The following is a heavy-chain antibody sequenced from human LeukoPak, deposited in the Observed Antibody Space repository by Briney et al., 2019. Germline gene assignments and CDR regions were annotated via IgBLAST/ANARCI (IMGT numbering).Heavy chain of an antibody. CDR2: ISSGSGLI. D-gene: IGHD3-10*01. Sequence: PGGSLRLSCAASGFTFSSYSMNWVRQAPGKGLEWVSYISSGSGLIYYADSVKGRFTISRDNAKNSLYLHMNSLRDDDTAVYYCARDGSGSYYKYFQHWGQGTLVTVSS. J-gene: IGHJ1*01. CDR1: GFTFSSYS. V-gene: IGHV3-48*02. CDR3: ARDGSGSYYKYFQH.